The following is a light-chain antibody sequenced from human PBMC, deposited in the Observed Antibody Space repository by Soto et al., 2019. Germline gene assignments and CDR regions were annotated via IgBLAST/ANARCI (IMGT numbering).Light chain of an antibody. CDR3: PQYQNWPRT. V-gene: IGKV3-15*01. J-gene: IGKJ1*01. Sequence: EIVMTQSPATLSVSPGERVTLSCRASQSVSNNLAWYQQRPGQAPRLLIHGASTRATGIPARFSGSGSGTEFTVTISSLQSEDFAVYYCPQYQNWPRTFGQGTKVEVK. CDR1: QSVSNN. CDR2: GAS.